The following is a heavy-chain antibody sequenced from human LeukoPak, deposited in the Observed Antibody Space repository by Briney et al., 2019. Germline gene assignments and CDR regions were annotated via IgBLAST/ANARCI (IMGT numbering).Heavy chain of an antibody. J-gene: IGHJ4*02. V-gene: IGHV4-39*07. Sequence: PSETLSLTCTVSGGSISSSSYYWGWIRQPPGKGLEWIGEIYHSGSTNYNPSLKSRVTISVDKSKNQFSLKLSSVTAADTAVYYCARGATVFGVVPYFDYWGQGTLVTVSS. D-gene: IGHD3-3*01. CDR2: IYHSGST. CDR3: ARGATVFGVVPYFDY. CDR1: GGSISSSSYY.